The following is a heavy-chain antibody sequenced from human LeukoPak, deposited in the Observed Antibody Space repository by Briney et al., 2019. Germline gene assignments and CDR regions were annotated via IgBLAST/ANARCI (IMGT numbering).Heavy chain of an antibody. J-gene: IGHJ4*02. Sequence: SVKVSCKASGYTFTSYYMHWVRQAPGQGLEWMGGIIPIFGTANYAQKFQGRVTITADESTSTAYMELSSLRSEDTAVYYCATTRYYYDSSGYYGEYYFDYWGQGTLVTVSS. CDR3: ATTRYYYDSSGYYGEYYFDY. CDR2: IIPIFGTA. V-gene: IGHV1-69*13. D-gene: IGHD3-22*01. CDR1: GYTFTSYY.